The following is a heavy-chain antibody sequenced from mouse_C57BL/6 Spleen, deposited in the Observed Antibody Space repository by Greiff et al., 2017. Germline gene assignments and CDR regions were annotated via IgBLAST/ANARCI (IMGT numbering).Heavy chain of an antibody. V-gene: IGHV1-80*01. CDR3: ARSASSRYDLCG. CDR2: IYPGDGDT. Sequence: VKLQESGAELVKPGASVKISCKASGYAFSSYWMNWVKQRPGKGLEWIGQIYPGDGDTNYNGKFKGKATLTADKSASTAYMQLSSLTSEDTAVYFCARSASSRYDLCGWGQGASVTAS. J-gene: IGHJ4*01. D-gene: IGHD1-1*01. CDR1: GYAFSSYW.